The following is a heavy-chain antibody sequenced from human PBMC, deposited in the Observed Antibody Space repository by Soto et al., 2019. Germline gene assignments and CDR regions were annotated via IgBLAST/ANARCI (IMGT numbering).Heavy chain of an antibody. CDR1: GFTFSNSA. CDR3: ARDVESFDY. CDR2: IVVGSGNT. Sequence: GASVKVSCKASGFTFSNSAIQWVRQTRGQRLEWKGWIVVGSGNTNYAREHHGRVTITTDMSTSAAYMELRSLRSEDTAVCYCARDVESFDYWGQGTLVTVSS. J-gene: IGHJ4*02. V-gene: IGHV1-58*02. D-gene: IGHD2-15*01.